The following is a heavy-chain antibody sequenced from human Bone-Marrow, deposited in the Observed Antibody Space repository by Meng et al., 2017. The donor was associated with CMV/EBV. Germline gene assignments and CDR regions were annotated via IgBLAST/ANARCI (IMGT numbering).Heavy chain of an antibody. D-gene: IGHD2-2*02. V-gene: IGHV1-8*02. CDR3: ARVYCSSTSCYSAY. Sequence: ASVKVSCKASGGTFSSYAISWVRQATGQGLEWMGWMNPNSGNTGYAQKFQGRVTMTRNTSISTAYMELSSLRSEDTAVYYCARVYCSSTSCYSAYWGQGTLVTVSS. J-gene: IGHJ4*02. CDR1: GGTFSSYA. CDR2: MNPNSGNT.